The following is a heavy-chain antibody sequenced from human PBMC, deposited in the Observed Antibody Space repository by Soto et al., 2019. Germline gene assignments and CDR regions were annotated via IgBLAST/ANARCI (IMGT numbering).Heavy chain of an antibody. CDR2: ISGSGGST. J-gene: IGHJ6*02. CDR3: AKDPWGYCSSTSCTYYYYYGMDV. Sequence: GGSLRLSCAASGFTFSSYAMSWVRQAPGKGLEWVSAISGSGGSTYYADSVKGRFTISRDNSKNTLYLQMNSLRAEDTAVYYCAKDPWGYCSSTSCTYYYYYGMDVWAKGPRSPSP. CDR1: GFTFSSYA. D-gene: IGHD2-2*01. V-gene: IGHV3-23*01.